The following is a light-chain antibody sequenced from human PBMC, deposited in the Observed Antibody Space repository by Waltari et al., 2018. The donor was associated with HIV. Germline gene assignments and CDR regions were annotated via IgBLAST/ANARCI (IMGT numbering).Light chain of an antibody. V-gene: IGKV1-13*02. Sequence: AIQLTQSPSSLSASVGDTVIITCRTSQGISAALAWYRQKPGKTPELLIYDVSTLQSGVPSKFSGSGSGTDFTLTINSLQPEGSATYYCQQFNSYPLTFGQGTRLEIK. J-gene: IGKJ5*01. CDR1: QGISAA. CDR2: DVS. CDR3: QQFNSYPLT.